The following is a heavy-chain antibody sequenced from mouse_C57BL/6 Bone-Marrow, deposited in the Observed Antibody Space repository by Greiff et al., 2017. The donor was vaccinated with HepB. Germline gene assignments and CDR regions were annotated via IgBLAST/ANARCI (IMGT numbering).Heavy chain of an antibody. CDR1: GYTFTDYY. V-gene: IGHV1-26*01. Sequence: EVQLQQSGPELVKPGASVKISCKASGYTFTDYYVNWVKQSHGKSLEWIGDINPNNGGTSYNQKFKGKATLTVDKSSSTAYMELRSLTSEDSAVYYCARSDPFAYWGQGTLVTVSA. CDR3: ARSDPFAY. J-gene: IGHJ3*01. CDR2: INPNNGGT.